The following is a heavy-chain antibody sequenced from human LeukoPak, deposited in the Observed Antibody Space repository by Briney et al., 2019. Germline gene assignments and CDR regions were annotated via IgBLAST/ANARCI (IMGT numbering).Heavy chain of an antibody. CDR1: GFTFSSYS. CDR3: ARDRARSYYYDSSGYYSPFDY. Sequence: GGSLRLSCAAAGFTFSSYSMNWVRQAPGKGLEWVSSISSSSSYIYYADSVKGRFTISRDNAKNSLYLQMNSLRAKDTAVYYCARDRARSYYYDSSGYYSPFDYWGQGTLVTVSS. V-gene: IGHV3-21*01. D-gene: IGHD3-22*01. CDR2: ISSSSSYI. J-gene: IGHJ4*02.